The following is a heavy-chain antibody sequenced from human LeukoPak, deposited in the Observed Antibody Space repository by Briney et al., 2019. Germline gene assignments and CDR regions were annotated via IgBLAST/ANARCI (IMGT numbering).Heavy chain of an antibody. CDR1: GFTFSSYA. Sequence: GGSLRLSCAASGFTFSSYAMSWVRQAPGKGLEWVSVISGSSDITYYADSVKGRFTISRDNSKNTLYLQVNSLRAEDTAVYYCAKGRSGIAAAGLNYWGQGTLVTVSS. CDR2: ISGSSDIT. J-gene: IGHJ4*02. CDR3: AKGRSGIAAAGLNY. V-gene: IGHV3-23*01. D-gene: IGHD6-13*01.